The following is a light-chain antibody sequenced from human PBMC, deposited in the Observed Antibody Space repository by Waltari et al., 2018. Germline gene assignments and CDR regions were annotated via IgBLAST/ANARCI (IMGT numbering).Light chain of an antibody. CDR2: GAT. V-gene: IGLV2-23*01. J-gene: IGLJ1*01. CDR3: FSFVAANSFV. CDR1: SNDIGDDDL. Sequence: QCALTPPASVSGSPGTSITLSCTGTSNDIGDDDLVSCYQQRPGEAPKLLMYGATKRPSGVSNRFSGSKSGKTASLTISGLQTEDEADYYCFSFVAANSFVFGPGTKVTVL.